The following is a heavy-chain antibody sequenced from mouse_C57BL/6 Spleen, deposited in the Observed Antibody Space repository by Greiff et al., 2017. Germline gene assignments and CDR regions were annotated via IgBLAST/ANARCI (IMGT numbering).Heavy chain of an antibody. J-gene: IGHJ4*01. V-gene: IGHV5-6*01. Sequence: EVNVVESGGDLVKPGGSLKLSCAASGFTFSSYGMSWVRQTPDKRLEWVATISSGGSYTYYPDSVKGRFTISRDNAKNTLYLQMSSLKSEDTAMYYCASSGYPYAMDYWGQGTSVTVSS. CDR2: ISSGGSYT. CDR3: ASSGYPYAMDY. CDR1: GFTFSSYG. D-gene: IGHD3-2*02.